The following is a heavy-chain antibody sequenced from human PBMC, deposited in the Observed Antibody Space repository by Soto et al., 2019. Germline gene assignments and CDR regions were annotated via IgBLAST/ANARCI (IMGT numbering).Heavy chain of an antibody. J-gene: IGHJ3*02. CDR2: ISSSRSYT. CDR1: GFTFSDYY. D-gene: IGHD3-16*01. CDR3: ARVAYDAFDI. Sequence: QVQLVESGGGLVQPGGSLRLSCAASGFTFSDYYMNWIRQAPGKGLEWVSYISSSRSYTNYADSVKGRFTISRDNAKNSLYLQMNSLRAEDTAVYYCARVAYDAFDIWGQGTMVTVSS. V-gene: IGHV3-11*05.